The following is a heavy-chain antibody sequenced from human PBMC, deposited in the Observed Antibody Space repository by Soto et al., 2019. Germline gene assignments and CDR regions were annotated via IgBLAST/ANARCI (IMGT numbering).Heavy chain of an antibody. Sequence: EMQLLESGGGLVQPGGSLRLSCAASGFTFSSFAMSWVRQAPGKGLDWVSAISGSGGSTYSADSVKGRFTISRDNSKNTLDLQMNNLRAEDTAVYYCARSMMVRGVLFDLWGRGSLVSVSS. V-gene: IGHV3-23*01. D-gene: IGHD3-10*01. CDR3: ARSMMVRGVLFDL. J-gene: IGHJ4*02. CDR1: GFTFSSFA. CDR2: ISGSGGST.